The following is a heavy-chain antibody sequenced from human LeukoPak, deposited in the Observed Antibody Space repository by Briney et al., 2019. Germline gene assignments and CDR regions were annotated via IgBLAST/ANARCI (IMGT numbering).Heavy chain of an antibody. V-gene: IGHV3-30*04. CDR3: ARAPGVTYFDY. J-gene: IGHJ4*02. CDR1: GFTFSSYA. Sequence: GRSLRLCCAASGFTFSSYAMHWVRQATGKGLEWVAVISYDGSNKYYADSVKGRFTISRDNSKNTLYLQMNSLRAEDTAVYYCARAPGVTYFDYWGQGTLVTVSS. CDR2: ISYDGSNK. D-gene: IGHD2-21*02.